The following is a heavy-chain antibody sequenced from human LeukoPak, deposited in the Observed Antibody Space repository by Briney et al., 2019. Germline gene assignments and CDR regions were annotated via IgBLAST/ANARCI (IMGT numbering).Heavy chain of an antibody. V-gene: IGHV3-48*02. D-gene: IGHD3-16*01. Sequence: GGSLRLSCAASGFTFSSYSMNWVRQAPGKGLEWVSYISSRSGNIYYADSVKGRFTISRDNAKNSLYLQMNGLRDEDTAVYYCARIPGGYYYAMDVWGQGTTVTVSS. CDR3: ARIPGGYYYAMDV. CDR1: GFTFSSYS. CDR2: ISSRSGNI. J-gene: IGHJ6*02.